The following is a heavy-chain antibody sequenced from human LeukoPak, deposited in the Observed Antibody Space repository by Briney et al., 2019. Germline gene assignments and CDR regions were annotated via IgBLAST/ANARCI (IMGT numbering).Heavy chain of an antibody. J-gene: IGHJ4*02. CDR3: ARDRSDYSAGYFDY. CDR2: IIPIFGTA. Sequence: SVKVSCKASGGTFSSYAIGWVRQAPGRGLEWMGGIIPIFGTANYAQKFQGRVTITADESTSTAYMELSSLRSEDTAVYYCARDRSDYSAGYFDYWGQGTLVTVSS. D-gene: IGHD4-17*01. V-gene: IGHV1-69*13. CDR1: GGTFSSYA.